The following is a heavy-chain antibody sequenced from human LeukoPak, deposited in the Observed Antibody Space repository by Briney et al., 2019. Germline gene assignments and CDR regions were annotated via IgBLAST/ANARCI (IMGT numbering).Heavy chain of an antibody. CDR3: ARAPGGKTVNDAFDI. V-gene: IGHV4-39*07. CDR1: GGSINSSNYF. Sequence: SETLSLTCAVSGGSINSSNYFWGWVRQPPGKGLEWIGRIYYSGTTYYNPSLKSRVTISVDTSKNQFSLKLSSVTAADTAVYYCARAPGGKTVNDAFDIWGQGTMVTVSS. J-gene: IGHJ3*02. CDR2: IYYSGTT. D-gene: IGHD4-23*01.